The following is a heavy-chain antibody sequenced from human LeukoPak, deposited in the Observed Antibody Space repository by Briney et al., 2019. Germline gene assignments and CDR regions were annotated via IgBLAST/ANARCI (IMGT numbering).Heavy chain of an antibody. V-gene: IGHV4-59*01. CDR3: ARDQGYKATTGRGWFDR. D-gene: IGHD2-15*01. Sequence: ASETLSLTCTVSGGSISSYYWSWIRQPPGKGLEWIGCIYYSGSTNYNPSRERPVTISVDTSKNQFSLKLSSVTAADTAVYYCARDQGYKATTGRGWFDRWGQGTLV. CDR2: IYYSGST. CDR1: GGSISSYY. J-gene: IGHJ5*02.